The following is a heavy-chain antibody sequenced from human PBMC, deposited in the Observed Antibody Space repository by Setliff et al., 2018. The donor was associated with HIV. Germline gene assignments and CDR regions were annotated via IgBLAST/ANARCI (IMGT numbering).Heavy chain of an antibody. Sequence: SETLSLTCAVYGASFSGYYWSWIRQPPGKGLEWIGEINLSRSTDYNPSLKSRVTISVDTSKNQFSLRLSSVTAGDTAVYYCARGGPYYYDSSGYSLGYWGQGTLVTVSS. CDR2: INLSRST. V-gene: IGHV4-34*01. J-gene: IGHJ4*02. D-gene: IGHD3-22*01. CDR1: GASFSGYY. CDR3: ARGGPYYYDSSGYSLGY.